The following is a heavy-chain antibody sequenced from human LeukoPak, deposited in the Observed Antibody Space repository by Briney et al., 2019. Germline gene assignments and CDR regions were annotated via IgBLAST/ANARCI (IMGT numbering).Heavy chain of an antibody. V-gene: IGHV1-24*01. Sequence: ASVKVSCKVSGHTLTELSMHWVRQAPGKGLEWMGGFDPEDGETIYAQKFQGRVTMTEDTSTDTAYMELSSLRSEDTAMYYCATVGVLWFREGYFDYWGQGTLVTVSS. CDR3: ATVGVLWFREGYFDY. CDR1: GHTLTELS. D-gene: IGHD3-10*01. CDR2: FDPEDGET. J-gene: IGHJ4*02.